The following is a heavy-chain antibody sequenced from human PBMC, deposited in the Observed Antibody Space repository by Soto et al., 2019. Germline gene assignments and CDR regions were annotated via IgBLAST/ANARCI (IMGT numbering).Heavy chain of an antibody. J-gene: IGHJ6*02. CDR2: ISSSSTI. CDR1: GFTFSSYS. CDR3: ARDRPSLGSGSPRGMDV. D-gene: IGHD3-10*01. Sequence: GGSLRLSCAASGFTFSSYSMNWVRQAPGKGLEWVSYISSSSTIYYADSVKGRFTISRDNAKNSLYLQMNSLRDEDTAVYYCARDRPSLGSGSPRGMDVWGQGTTVTVSS. V-gene: IGHV3-48*02.